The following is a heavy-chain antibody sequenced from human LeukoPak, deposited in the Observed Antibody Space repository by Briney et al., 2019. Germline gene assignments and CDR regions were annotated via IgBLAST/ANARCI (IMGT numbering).Heavy chain of an antibody. CDR1: GGSFSGYY. Sequence: SETLSLTCAVYGGSFSGYYWSWIRQPPGKGLEWIGEINHSGSTNYNPSLKSRVTISVDTSKNQFSLKLSSVTAADTAVYYCARPHDVYDFWSGHDFGIWGQGTMVTVSS. CDR2: INHSGST. V-gene: IGHV4-34*01. D-gene: IGHD3-3*01. CDR3: ARPHDVYDFWSGHDFGI. J-gene: IGHJ3*02.